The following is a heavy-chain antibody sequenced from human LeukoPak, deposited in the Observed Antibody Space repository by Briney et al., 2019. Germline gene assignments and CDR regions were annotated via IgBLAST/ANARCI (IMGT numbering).Heavy chain of an antibody. D-gene: IGHD2-8*01. CDR1: GGSISGSY. CDR3: ARVYGPVDY. V-gene: IGHV4-59*12. CDR2: IYYLGTT. Sequence: SETLSLTCTVSGGSISGSYWSWIRQPPGKGLEWIGHIYYLGTTKYNPSLKSRLTISVDTSKNQFSLKLSSVTAADTAVYYCARVYGPVDYWGQGTLVTVSS. J-gene: IGHJ4*02.